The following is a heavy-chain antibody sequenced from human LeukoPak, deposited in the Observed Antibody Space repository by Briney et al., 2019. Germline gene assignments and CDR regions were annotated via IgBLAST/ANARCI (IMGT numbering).Heavy chain of an antibody. Sequence: GRSLRLSCAASGFTFNNYAMSWVRQAPGKGLEWVSGISGSGSYTYYADSVKGRFTISRDNSENTLYLQMSSLGAEDTAVYYCARSERGYYTPFDYWGQGTLVTVSS. CDR3: ARSERGYYTPFDY. CDR2: ISGSGSYT. V-gene: IGHV3-23*01. D-gene: IGHD3-3*01. CDR1: GFTFNNYA. J-gene: IGHJ4*02.